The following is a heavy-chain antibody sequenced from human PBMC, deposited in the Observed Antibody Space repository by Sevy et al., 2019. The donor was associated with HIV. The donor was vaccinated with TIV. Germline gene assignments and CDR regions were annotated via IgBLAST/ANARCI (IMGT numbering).Heavy chain of an antibody. D-gene: IGHD3-22*01. CDR2: ISSSSSYI. CDR1: GFTFSSYS. J-gene: IGHJ3*02. Sequence: GGSLRLSCAASGFTFSSYSMNWVRQAPGKGLEWVSSISSSSSYIYYEDSVKGRFTISRDNAKNSLYLQMNSLRAEDTAVYYCARVVGSYYYDSSGPDAFDIWGQGTMVTVSS. V-gene: IGHV3-21*01. CDR3: ARVVGSYYYDSSGPDAFDI.